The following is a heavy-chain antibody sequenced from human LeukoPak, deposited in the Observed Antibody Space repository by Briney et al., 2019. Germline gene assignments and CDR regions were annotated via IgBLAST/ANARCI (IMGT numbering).Heavy chain of an antibody. CDR1: AYTFTAYY. D-gene: IGHD4-17*01. J-gene: IGHJ4*02. Sequence: ASVKVSCKASAYTFTAYYIHWLRQAPGQGLEYMGWINPDSGGTNYAQNFQGRVTMTRDTSISTTYMELSRLRSDDTAVYFCARQSTYGEFDYWGQGTLVTVSS. CDR2: INPDSGGT. CDR3: ARQSTYGEFDY. V-gene: IGHV1-2*02.